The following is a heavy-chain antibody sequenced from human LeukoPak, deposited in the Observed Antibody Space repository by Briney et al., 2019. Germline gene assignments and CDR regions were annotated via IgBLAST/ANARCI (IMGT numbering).Heavy chain of an antibody. CDR2: INYSGST. CDR3: ASRPVAALHYFDY. CDR1: GGSISGYY. Sequence: SETLSLTCTVSGGSISGYYWSWIRQPPGKGLEWIGYINYSGSTNYNPSLKSRVTISVDTSKNQFSLKLSSVTAADTAVYYCASRPVAALHYFDYWGQGPLVTVSS. V-gene: IGHV4-59*01. J-gene: IGHJ4*02. D-gene: IGHD2-15*01.